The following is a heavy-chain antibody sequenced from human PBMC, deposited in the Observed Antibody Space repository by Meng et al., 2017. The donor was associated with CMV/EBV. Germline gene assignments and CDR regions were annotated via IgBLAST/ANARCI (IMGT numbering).Heavy chain of an antibody. Sequence: RLPPRESGPGLVKPSETLSLPCTVSGGSISSSSYYWGWIRQPPGKGLEWIGSIYYSGSTYYNPSLKSRVTISVDTSKNQFSLKLSSVTAVDTAVYYCARGGIAAAGLHWGQGTLVTVSS. J-gene: IGHJ4*02. CDR2: IYYSGST. D-gene: IGHD6-13*01. V-gene: IGHV4-39*06. CDR1: GGSISSSSYY. CDR3: ARGGIAAAGLH.